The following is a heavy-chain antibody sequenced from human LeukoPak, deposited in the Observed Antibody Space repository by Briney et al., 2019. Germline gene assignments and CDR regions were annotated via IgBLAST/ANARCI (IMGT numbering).Heavy chain of an antibody. CDR3: AREYYYDSSGYYEIYYFDY. CDR1: GGSISSSSYY. CDR2: IYYSGST. V-gene: IGHV4-39*02. J-gene: IGHJ4*02. D-gene: IGHD3-22*01. Sequence: SETLSLTCTVSGGSISSSSYYWGWIRQPPGKGLEWIGSIYYSGSTYYNPSLKSRVTISVDTSKNQFSLKLSSVTAADTAVYYCAREYYYDSSGYYEIYYFDYWGQGTLATVSS.